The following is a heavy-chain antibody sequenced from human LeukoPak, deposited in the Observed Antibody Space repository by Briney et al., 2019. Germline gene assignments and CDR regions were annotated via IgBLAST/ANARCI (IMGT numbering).Heavy chain of an antibody. D-gene: IGHD3-22*01. CDR1: GFTFSTYT. CDR2: ISSSSDYI. J-gene: IGHJ4*02. CDR3: AKDGDYDTSAYSDY. V-gene: IGHV3-21*04. Sequence: PGGSLRLSCAASGFTFSTYTMNWVRQAPGNGLEWVSSISSSSDYIYYADSVKGRFTISRDNAKNSLYLQMNSLRADDTAVYYCAKDGDYDTSAYSDYWGQGTLVTVSS.